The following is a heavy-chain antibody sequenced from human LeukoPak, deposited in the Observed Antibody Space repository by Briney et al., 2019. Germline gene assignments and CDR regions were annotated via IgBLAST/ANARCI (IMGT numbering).Heavy chain of an antibody. Sequence: SETLSLTCTVSGGSISGSSYYWGWIRQPPGKGLEWIGSIYYSGSTYYNPSLKSRVTISVDTSKNQFSLKLSSVTAADTAVYYCARLGAAAGTKTDYWGQGTLVTVSS. CDR2: IYYSGST. V-gene: IGHV4-39*01. J-gene: IGHJ4*02. CDR3: ARLGAAAGTKTDY. CDR1: GGSISGSSYY. D-gene: IGHD6-13*01.